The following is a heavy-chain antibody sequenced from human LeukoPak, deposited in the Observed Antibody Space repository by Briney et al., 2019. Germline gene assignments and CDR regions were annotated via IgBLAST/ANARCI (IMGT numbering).Heavy chain of an antibody. Sequence: PGGSLRLSCAASGFTFSSYAMHWVRQAPGKGLEYVSAISSNGGSTYYANSVKGRFTISRDNSKNTLYLQMGSLRAEDMAVYYCAREGIAALYYYYMDVWGKGTTVTVSS. CDR1: GFTFSSYA. D-gene: IGHD6-13*01. CDR3: AREGIAALYYYYMDV. V-gene: IGHV3-64*01. J-gene: IGHJ6*03. CDR2: ISSNGGST.